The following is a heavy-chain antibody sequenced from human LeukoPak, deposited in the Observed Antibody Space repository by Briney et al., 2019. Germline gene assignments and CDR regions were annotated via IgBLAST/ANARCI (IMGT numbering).Heavy chain of an antibody. CDR1: GFTFSSYS. D-gene: IGHD4-23*01. J-gene: IGHJ2*01. Sequence: GGSLRLSCAASGFTFSSYSMNWVRQAPGKGLEWVSSISSSSSYIYYADSVKGRFTISRDNAKNSLYLQMNSLRAEDTAVYYCAREVVTNWYFDLWGRGTLVTVSS. CDR3: AREVVTNWYFDL. CDR2: ISSSSSYI. V-gene: IGHV3-21*01.